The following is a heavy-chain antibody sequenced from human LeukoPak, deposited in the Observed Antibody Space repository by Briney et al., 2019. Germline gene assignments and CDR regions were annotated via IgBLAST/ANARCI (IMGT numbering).Heavy chain of an antibody. J-gene: IGHJ4*02. D-gene: IGHD3-22*01. V-gene: IGHV1-18*01. CDR3: AREGYYDSSGYYYDY. Sequence: ASVKVSCKASAYTFTSHGISWVRQAPGQGLEWMGWISAYNGNTNYAQKLQGRVTMTTDTSTSTAYMELRSLRSDDTAVYYCAREGYYDSSGYYYDYWGQGTLVTVSS. CDR1: AYTFTSHG. CDR2: ISAYNGNT.